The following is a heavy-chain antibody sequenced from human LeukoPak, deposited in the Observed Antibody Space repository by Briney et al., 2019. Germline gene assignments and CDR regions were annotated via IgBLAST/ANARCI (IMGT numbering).Heavy chain of an antibody. CDR3: ARRMPRVATMMPNWFDP. D-gene: IGHD5-12*01. J-gene: IGHJ5*02. CDR1: GYTFTGYY. V-gene: IGHV1-2*02. CDR2: INPNSGGT. Sequence: GASVKVSCKASGYTFTGYYIHWVRQAPGQGLEWMGWINPNSGGTNSAQKFQGRVTMTRDTSISTAYMELSRLRSDDTAVYYCARRMPRVATMMPNWFDPWGQGTLVTVSS.